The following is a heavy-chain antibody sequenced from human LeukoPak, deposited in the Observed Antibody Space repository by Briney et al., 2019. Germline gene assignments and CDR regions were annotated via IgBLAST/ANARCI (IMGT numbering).Heavy chain of an antibody. J-gene: IGHJ6*02. D-gene: IGHD2-2*01. CDR3: ARDGVVPAAMPTSLNHYYYYGMDV. CDR2: INPNSGGT. CDR1: GYTFTGYY. V-gene: IGHV1-2*06. Sequence: ASVKVSCKASGYTFTGYYMHWVRQAPGQGLEWMGRINPNSGGTNYAQKFQGRVTMTRDTSISTAYMELSRLRSDDTAVCYCARDGVVPAAMPTSLNHYYYYGMDVWGQGTTVTVSS.